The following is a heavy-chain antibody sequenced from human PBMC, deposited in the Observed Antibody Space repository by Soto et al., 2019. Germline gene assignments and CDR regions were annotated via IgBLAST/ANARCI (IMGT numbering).Heavy chain of an antibody. CDR1: GASISAYA. J-gene: IGHJ4*02. Sequence: SQTLSLTCTVSGASISAYAWSWIRQPAGKGLEWIGRLYSSGNTNYNPSFKSRLTMSADTSKNQFSLKLSSVTAADTAVYYCARGPYSSGWYVVDYWGQGTLVTVSS. V-gene: IGHV4-4*07. D-gene: IGHD6-19*01. CDR3: ARGPYSSGWYVVDY. CDR2: LYSSGNT.